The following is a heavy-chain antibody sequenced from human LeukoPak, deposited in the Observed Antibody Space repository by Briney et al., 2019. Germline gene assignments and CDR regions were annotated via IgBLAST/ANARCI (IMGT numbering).Heavy chain of an antibody. D-gene: IGHD6-13*01. CDR2: ISSSSSYI. CDR3: AREISPGGSSWYQEDLMYYYGMDV. Sequence: GGSLRLSCAAPGFTFSSYSMNWVRQAPGKGLEWVSSISSSSSYIYYADSVKGRFTISRDNAKNSLYLQMNSLRAEDTAVYYCAREISPGGSSWYQEDLMYYYGMDVWGQGTTVTVSS. CDR1: GFTFSSYS. V-gene: IGHV3-21*01. J-gene: IGHJ6*02.